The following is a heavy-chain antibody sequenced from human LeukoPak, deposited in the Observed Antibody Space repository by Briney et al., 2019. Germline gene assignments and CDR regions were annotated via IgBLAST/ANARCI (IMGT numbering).Heavy chain of an antibody. V-gene: IGHV4-4*07. D-gene: IGHD3-10*01. J-gene: IGHJ4*02. CDR2: FHITGGT. CDR3: ASMSQPSGSFDL. CDR1: GDSISSYY. Sequence: PSETLSLTCTVSGDSISSYYWSWIRQPAGKGPEWIGRFHITGGTTYNPSLKSRVSISVDTSRNQFSLKLRSVTAADTAVYYCASMSQPSGSFDLWGQGTLVTVSS.